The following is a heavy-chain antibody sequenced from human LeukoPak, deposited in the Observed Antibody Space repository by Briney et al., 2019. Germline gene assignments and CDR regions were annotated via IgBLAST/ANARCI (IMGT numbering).Heavy chain of an antibody. CDR2: IYYSGST. J-gene: IGHJ3*02. CDR1: GGSISSGDYY. CDR3: AREQPYYYGSGTSDAFDI. D-gene: IGHD3-10*01. V-gene: IGHV4-30-4*01. Sequence: SETLSLTCTVSGGSISSGDYYWSWIRQPPGKGLEWIGYIYYSGSTYYNPSLKSRVTISVDTSKNQFSLKLSSVTAADTAVYYCAREQPYYYGSGTSDAFDIWGQGTMVTVSS.